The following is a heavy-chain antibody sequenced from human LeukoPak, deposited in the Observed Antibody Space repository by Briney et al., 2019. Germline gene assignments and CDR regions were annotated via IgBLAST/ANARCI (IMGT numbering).Heavy chain of an antibody. J-gene: IGHJ6*02. CDR2: IYYSGST. CDR1: GGSISSYY. CDR3: ARVRRLLWFPNGMDV. V-gene: IGHV4-59*01. D-gene: IGHD3-10*01. Sequence: PSEALSLTCTVSGGSISSYYWSWIRQPPGKGLEWIGYIYYSGSTNYNPSLKSRVTISVDTSKNQFSLKLSSVTAADTAVYYCARVRRLLWFPNGMDVWGQGTTVTVSS.